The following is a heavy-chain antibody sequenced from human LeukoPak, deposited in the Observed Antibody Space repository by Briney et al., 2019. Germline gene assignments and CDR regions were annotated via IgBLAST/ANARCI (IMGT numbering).Heavy chain of an antibody. J-gene: IGHJ4*02. CDR3: ARAPTFSGWFDY. Sequence: PGGSLRLSCAASGFTFSYFYMSWIRQAPGKGLEWVSYISSSGSTIFYADSVKGRFTISRDNAKNSLYLQMNSLRVEDTAVYYCARAPTFSGWFDYWGQGTLVTVSS. V-gene: IGHV3-11*04. D-gene: IGHD6-19*01. CDR2: ISSSGSTI. CDR1: GFTFSYFY.